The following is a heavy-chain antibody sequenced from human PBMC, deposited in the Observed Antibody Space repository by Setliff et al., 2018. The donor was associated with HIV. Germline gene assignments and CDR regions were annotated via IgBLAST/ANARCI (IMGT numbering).Heavy chain of an antibody. CDR1: GDSVTSDSYY. J-gene: IGHJ6*02. Sequence: KPSETLSLTCTVSGDSVTSDSYYWNWIRQPARKTLEWIGRIYFSGSTNYNPSLKSRVTISIDTSKNQLSLKLSSVTAADTAVYYCARDWAAPYYYGMDVWGQGTTVTVSS. V-gene: IGHV4-61*02. CDR3: ARDWAAPYYYGMDV. CDR2: IYFSGST. D-gene: IGHD3-16*01.